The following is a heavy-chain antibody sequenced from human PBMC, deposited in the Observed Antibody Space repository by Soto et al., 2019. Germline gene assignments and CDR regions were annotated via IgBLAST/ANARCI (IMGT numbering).Heavy chain of an antibody. CDR1: GYTFTSYA. V-gene: IGHV1-3*05. CDR3: ARSIVVVTALDY. CDR2: INAGIGNT. D-gene: IGHD2-21*02. Sequence: QVQLVQSGAEEKKPGPSVKVSCKASGYTFTSYAIHWVRQAPGQRLEWMGWINAGIGNTKNSQKFQGRVTITRDTSASTAYMELSSLRSEDTAVYYCARSIVVVTALDYWGQGTLVTVSS. J-gene: IGHJ4*02.